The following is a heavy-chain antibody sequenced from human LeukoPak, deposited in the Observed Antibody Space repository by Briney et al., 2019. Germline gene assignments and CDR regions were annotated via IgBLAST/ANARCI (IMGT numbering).Heavy chain of an antibody. D-gene: IGHD6-6*01. Sequence: ASVKVSCKASGYTFTSYYMHWVRQAPGQGLEWMGIINPSGGSTSYAQKFQGRVTMTRDTSTSTVYMELSSLRSEDTAVYYCAREETAYSSSNYYYYGMDVWGQGTTVTVSS. J-gene: IGHJ6*02. CDR2: INPSGGST. CDR3: AREETAYSSSNYYYYGMDV. V-gene: IGHV1-46*01. CDR1: GYTFTSYY.